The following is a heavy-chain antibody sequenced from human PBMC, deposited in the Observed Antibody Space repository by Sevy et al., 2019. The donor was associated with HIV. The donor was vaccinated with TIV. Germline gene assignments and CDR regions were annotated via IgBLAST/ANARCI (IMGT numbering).Heavy chain of an antibody. D-gene: IGHD2-2*02. CDR3: TRPGEGYCSSSSCYTDNYYYYDGMDV. J-gene: IGHJ6*02. Sequence: GGSLRLSCAASGFTFSGSAMHWVRQASGKGLEWVGRIRSKANSYATAYAASVKGRFTISRDDSKNTAYLQMNSLKTEDTAVYYCTRPGEGYCSSSSCYTDNYYYYDGMDVWGQGTTVTVSS. CDR2: IRSKANSYAT. CDR1: GFTFSGSA. V-gene: IGHV3-73*01.